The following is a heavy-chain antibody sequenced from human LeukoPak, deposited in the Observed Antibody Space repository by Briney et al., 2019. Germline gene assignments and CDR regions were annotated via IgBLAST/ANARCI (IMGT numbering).Heavy chain of an antibody. CDR2: ISSSSSYI. J-gene: IGHJ4*02. V-gene: IGHV3-21*01. Sequence: GGSLRLSCAASGFTFSSYSMNWVRQAPGKGLEWVSSISSSSSYIYYADSVKGRFTISRDNAKNTLYLQMNSLRAEDTAIYFCARAGYYRFDYWGQGTLVTVSS. D-gene: IGHD1-26*01. CDR3: ARAGYYRFDY. CDR1: GFTFSSYS.